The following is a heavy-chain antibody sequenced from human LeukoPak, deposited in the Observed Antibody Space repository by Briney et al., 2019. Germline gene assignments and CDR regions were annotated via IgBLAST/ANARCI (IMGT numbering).Heavy chain of an antibody. Sequence: PGGSLRLSCAASGFTFSSYWMHWVRQAPGKGLVWVSRINSDGSSTSYADSVKGRFTISRDNAKNSLYLQMNSLRAEDTAVYYCARDLYRIVVVPHYFDYWGQGTLVTVSS. CDR2: INSDGSST. J-gene: IGHJ4*02. D-gene: IGHD3-22*01. V-gene: IGHV3-74*01. CDR1: GFTFSSYW. CDR3: ARDLYRIVVVPHYFDY.